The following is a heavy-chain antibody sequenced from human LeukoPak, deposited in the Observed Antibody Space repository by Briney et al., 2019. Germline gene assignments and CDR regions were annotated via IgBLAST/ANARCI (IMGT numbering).Heavy chain of an antibody. Sequence: SETLSLTCTVSGGSISSYYWSWIRQPAGKGLEWIGRIYTSGSTNYNPSLKSRVTMSVDTSKNQFSLKLSSVTAADTAVYYCAMRYYDSSGEGLDAFDIWGQGTMVTVSS. J-gene: IGHJ3*02. CDR1: GGSISSYY. CDR2: IYTSGST. V-gene: IGHV4-4*07. D-gene: IGHD3-22*01. CDR3: AMRYYDSSGEGLDAFDI.